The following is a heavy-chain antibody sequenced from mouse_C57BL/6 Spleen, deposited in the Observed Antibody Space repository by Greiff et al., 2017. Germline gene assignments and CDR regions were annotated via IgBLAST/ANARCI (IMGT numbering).Heavy chain of an antibody. CDR3: AREGYDYDYYYAMDY. D-gene: IGHD2-4*01. J-gene: IGHJ4*01. CDR1: GYTFTSYW. V-gene: IGHV1-55*01. Sequence: VQLQQSGAELVKPGASVKMSCKASGYTFTSYWITWVKQRPGQGLEWIGDIYPGSGSTNYNEKFKSKATLTVDTSSSTAYMQLSSLTSEDSAVYYCAREGYDYDYYYAMDYWGQGTSVTVSS. CDR2: IYPGSGST.